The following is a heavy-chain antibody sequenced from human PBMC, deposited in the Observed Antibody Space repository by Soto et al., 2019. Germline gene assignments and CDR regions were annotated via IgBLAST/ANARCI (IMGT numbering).Heavy chain of an antibody. J-gene: IGHJ5*02. D-gene: IGHD6-13*01. CDR2: IYYSGST. V-gene: IGHV4-59*01. CDR3: ARTWYSSSWYVDWFDP. Sequence: SETLSLTCTVSGGSISSYYLSWIRQPPGKGLEWIGYIYYSGSTNYNPSLKSRVTISVDTSKNQFSLKLSSVTAADTAVYYCARTWYSSSWYVDWFDPWGQGTLVTVSS. CDR1: GGSISSYY.